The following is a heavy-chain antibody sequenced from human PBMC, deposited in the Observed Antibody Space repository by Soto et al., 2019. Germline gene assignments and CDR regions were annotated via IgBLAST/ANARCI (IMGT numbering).Heavy chain of an antibody. V-gene: IGHV3-48*03. Sequence: EVQLVESGGGLVQPGGSLRLSCAASGFTFSTYEFNWVRQAPGRGLEWISYISVSGNIIKYAESVKGRFTISRDNAENSLHLDMSSLRVDDTAVYFCVRDTMRASAAASLDYWGQGTQVIVSS. CDR2: ISVSGNII. CDR3: VRDTMRASAAASLDY. D-gene: IGHD6-13*01. CDR1: GFTFSTYE. J-gene: IGHJ4*02.